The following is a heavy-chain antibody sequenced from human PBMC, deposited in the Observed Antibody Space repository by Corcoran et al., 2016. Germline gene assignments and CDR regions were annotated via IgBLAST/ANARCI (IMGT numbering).Heavy chain of an antibody. Sequence: QVQLVQSGAEVKKPGASVRVSCKASGYTFTSYGISWVRQAPGQGLEWMGWISGYNANTNYAHRLQDRVTLTIDTSTTTAYMELRSLRSDDTAVYFCASDTLWQWLGTTPLVYWGQGTPVTVSS. J-gene: IGHJ4*02. CDR3: ASDTLWQWLGTTPLVY. D-gene: IGHD6-19*01. CDR2: ISGYNANT. CDR1: GYTFTSYG. V-gene: IGHV1-18*01.